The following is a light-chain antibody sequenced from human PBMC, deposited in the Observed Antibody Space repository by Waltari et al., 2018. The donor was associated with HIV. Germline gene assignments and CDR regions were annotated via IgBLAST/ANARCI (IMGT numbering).Light chain of an antibody. Sequence: DIVTTQSPGSLALFLGERATIHFMSSQNVVSRTKKRDCNYIAWYQHRPGQPPKLLFYCASTRESGIPDRFSASGSGTDFALTISSLRAEDAAIYYCHQYYVPPVTFGPGTEVHIK. CDR2: CAS. V-gene: IGKV4-1*01. CDR3: HQYYVPPVT. CDR1: QNVVSRTKKRDCNY. J-gene: IGKJ3*01.